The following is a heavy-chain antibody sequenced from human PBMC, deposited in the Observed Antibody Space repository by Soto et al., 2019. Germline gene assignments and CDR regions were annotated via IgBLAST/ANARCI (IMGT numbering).Heavy chain of an antibody. D-gene: IGHD3-22*01. CDR1: GFTFSSYA. J-gene: IGHJ5*02. CDR2: ISGSGGST. V-gene: IGHV3-23*01. Sequence: GGSLRLSCAASGFTFSSYAMSWVRQAPGKGLEWVSAISGSGGSTYYADSVKGRFTISRDNSKNTLYLQMNSLRAEDTAVYYCAKDFSEYYYDSSGYPNWFDPWGQGTLVTVSS. CDR3: AKDFSEYYYDSSGYPNWFDP.